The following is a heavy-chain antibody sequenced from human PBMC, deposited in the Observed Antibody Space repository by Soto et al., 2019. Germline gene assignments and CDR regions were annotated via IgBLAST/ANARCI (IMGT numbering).Heavy chain of an antibody. CDR3: AKDGTTGGQHYYGMDV. D-gene: IGHD2-15*01. CDR2: IGRGDDK. Sequence: GGSLRLSGEACGFTFSDYFINWVRQGPWKGLEWVSTIGRGDDKYYADSVKGRFTISRDTSKNTLFLQMNSLRAEDTALYFCAKDGTTGGQHYYGMDVCGQRTTVAVSS. J-gene: IGHJ6*02. CDR1: GFTFSDYF. V-gene: IGHV3-23*01.